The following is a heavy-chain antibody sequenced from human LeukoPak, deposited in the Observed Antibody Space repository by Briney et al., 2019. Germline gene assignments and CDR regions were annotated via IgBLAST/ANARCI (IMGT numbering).Heavy chain of an antibody. CDR1: GFNFKNYD. CDR3: ARGWGRHARSWGALDF. V-gene: IGHV3-13*01. CDR2: IGTVTDT. D-gene: IGHD3-16*01. Sequence: GGSLRLSCAASGFNFKNYDFHWVRQAAGKRLEWVSGIGTVTDTFYLDSVEGRFTISRENAKNSFYLQMNGLRAGDTAVYYCARGWGRHARSWGALDFWGQGILVTVSS. J-gene: IGHJ4*02.